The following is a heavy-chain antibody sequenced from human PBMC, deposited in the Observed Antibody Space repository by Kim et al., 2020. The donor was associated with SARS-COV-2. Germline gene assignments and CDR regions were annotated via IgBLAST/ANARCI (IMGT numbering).Heavy chain of an antibody. CDR1: GYTFTSYA. J-gene: IGHJ6*02. CDR3: ARELLEIVVPAAVGVSGIYYYYGMDV. V-gene: IGHV1-3*01. Sequence: ASVKVSCKASGYTFTSYAMHWVRQAPGQRLEWMGWINAGNGNTKYSQKFQGRVTITRDTSASTAYMELSSLRSEDTAVYYCARELLEIVVPAAVGVSGIYYYYGMDVWGQGTTVTVSS. D-gene: IGHD2-2*01. CDR2: INAGNGNT.